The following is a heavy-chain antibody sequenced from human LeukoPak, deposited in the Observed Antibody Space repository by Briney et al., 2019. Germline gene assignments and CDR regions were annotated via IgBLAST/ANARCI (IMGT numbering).Heavy chain of an antibody. CDR1: RFTSDNYA. D-gene: IGHD5-24*01. Sequence: GGSLILSCAASRFTSDNYAMTWVRQAPGKGLEWVSTITGNDFNSYYVDSVKGRFTISRDNPKDTLYLQMNSLRAEDTAVYYCAKSGYNRFDYWGQGTLVTVSS. V-gene: IGHV3-23*01. J-gene: IGHJ4*02. CDR2: ITGNDFNS. CDR3: AKSGYNRFDY.